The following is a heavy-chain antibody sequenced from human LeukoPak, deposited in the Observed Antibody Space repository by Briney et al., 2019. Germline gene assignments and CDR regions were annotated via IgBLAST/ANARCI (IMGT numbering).Heavy chain of an antibody. CDR2: IIPVFGTT. Sequence: SVKVSCKASGGTFSSYAISWVRQAPGQGLEWMGGIIPVFGTTNYAQKFQGSVTITADESTSTAYMELSSLRSEDTAVYYCARWARGVVVSNFDLWGRGTLVTVSS. CDR3: ARWARGVVVSNFDL. CDR1: GGTFSSYA. D-gene: IGHD2-21*01. V-gene: IGHV1-69*13. J-gene: IGHJ2*01.